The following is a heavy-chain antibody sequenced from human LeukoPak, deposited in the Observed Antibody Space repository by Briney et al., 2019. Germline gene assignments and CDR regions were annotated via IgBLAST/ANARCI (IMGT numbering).Heavy chain of an antibody. V-gene: IGHV3-23*01. Sequence: GGSLRLSCAASGFTFSSYAMSWVRQAPGKGLEWVSAISGSGGSAYYADSVKGRFTISRDNSKNTLYLQMNSLRAEDTAVYYCAKARGIVVVNTIDYWGQGTLVTVSS. CDR2: ISGSGGSA. CDR1: GFTFSSYA. D-gene: IGHD3-22*01. CDR3: AKARGIVVVNTIDY. J-gene: IGHJ4*02.